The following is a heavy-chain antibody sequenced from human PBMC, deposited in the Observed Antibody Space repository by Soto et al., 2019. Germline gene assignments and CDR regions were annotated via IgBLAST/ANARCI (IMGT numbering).Heavy chain of an antibody. CDR3: GRESSGSGWSFDF. CDR2: INTYNQNT. Sequence: ASVKVSCKASGYTFTNYPITWVLQAPGQGLEWMGWINTYNQNTIYAQKFQGRVTMTTDTSTSTSYLELGSLRSGDTAVYYCGRESSGSGWSFDFWGQGSLVTVSS. V-gene: IGHV1-18*04. CDR1: GYTFTNYP. D-gene: IGHD6-19*01. J-gene: IGHJ4*02.